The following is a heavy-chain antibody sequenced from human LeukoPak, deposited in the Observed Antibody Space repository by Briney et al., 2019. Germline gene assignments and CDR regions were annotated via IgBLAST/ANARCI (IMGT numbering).Heavy chain of an antibody. D-gene: IGHD6-13*01. CDR1: GFTFSDYY. V-gene: IGHV3-11*01. CDR3: ANSRQRLVDDALDV. J-gene: IGHJ3*01. CDR2: ISGSGSTI. Sequence: GGSLRLSCAVSGFTFSDYYMSWIRQAPGRGLEWLSYISGSGSTIYHADSVKGRFTISRDSAKNSLYLQMNSLRAEDTAVYYCANSRQRLVDDALDVWGQGTMVTVSS.